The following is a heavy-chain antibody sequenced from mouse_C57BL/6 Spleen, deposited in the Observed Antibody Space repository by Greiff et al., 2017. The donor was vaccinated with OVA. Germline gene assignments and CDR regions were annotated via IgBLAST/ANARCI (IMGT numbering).Heavy chain of an antibody. V-gene: IGHV3-6*01. Sequence: DVQLQESGPGLVKPSQSLSLTCSVTGYSITRGYSWNWIRQFPGNKLDWMSYISYDGSNNYNTSLKNQISITLDTSKNQFLLKLNSVTTEDTATYYCARTPYYSGSSVYFDGWGTGTTVTVSS. CDR1: GYSITRGYS. CDR2: ISYDGSN. J-gene: IGHJ1*03. D-gene: IGHD1-1*01. CDR3: ARTPYYSGSSVYFDG.